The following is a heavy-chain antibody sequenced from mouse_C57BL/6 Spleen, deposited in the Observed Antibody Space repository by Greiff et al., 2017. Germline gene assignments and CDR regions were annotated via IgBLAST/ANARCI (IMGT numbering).Heavy chain of an antibody. J-gene: IGHJ1*03. CDR1: GFSLSTSGMG. CDR3: ARSNDGYDGYFDV. CDR2: IYWDDDK. D-gene: IGHD2-2*01. Sequence: QVTLKESGPGILQSSQTLSLTCSFSGFSLSTSGMGVSWLRQPSGKGLEWLAHIYWDDDKRYNPSLKSLLTSTKDTSRNQVFLTITSADTADTATYYGARSNDGYDGYFDVWGTGTTVTVSS. V-gene: IGHV8-12*01.